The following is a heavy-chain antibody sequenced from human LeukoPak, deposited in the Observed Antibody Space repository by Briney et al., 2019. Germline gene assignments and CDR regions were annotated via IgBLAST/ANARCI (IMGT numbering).Heavy chain of an antibody. CDR2: ISSSGSTI. J-gene: IGHJ4*02. CDR1: GFTFSSYE. V-gene: IGHV3-48*03. Sequence: GGSLRLSCAASGFTFSSYEMNWVRQAPGKGLEWVSYISSSGSTIYYADSVKGRFTISRGNAKNSLYLQMNSLRAEDTAVYYCAREGLHDYGDFWSYSSGDYFDYWGQGTLVTVSS. D-gene: IGHD4-17*01. CDR3: AREGLHDYGDFWSYSSGDYFDY.